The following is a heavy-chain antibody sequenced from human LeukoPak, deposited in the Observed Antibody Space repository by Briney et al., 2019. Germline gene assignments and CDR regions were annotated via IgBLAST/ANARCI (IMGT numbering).Heavy chain of an antibody. CDR1: GGSISSSY. J-gene: IGHJ5*02. Sequence: PSETLSLTCTVSGGSISSSYWSWIRQPVGKGLEWIGRIYTSGSTNYNPSLKSRVAMSVDTSKNHFSLKLSSVTAADTAVYYCARDHPYCSSTSCYSEAWFGPWGQGTLVTVSS. D-gene: IGHD2-2*02. CDR2: IYTSGST. V-gene: IGHV4-4*07. CDR3: ARDHPYCSSTSCYSEAWFGP.